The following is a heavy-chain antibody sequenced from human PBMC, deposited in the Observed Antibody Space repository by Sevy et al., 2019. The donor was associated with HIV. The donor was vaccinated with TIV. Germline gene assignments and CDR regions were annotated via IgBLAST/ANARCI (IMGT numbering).Heavy chain of an antibody. CDR1: GYIFTNSG. CDR2: IGVYNGNL. V-gene: IGHV1-18*01. CDR3: ARVPTYHYGSATYFDY. D-gene: IGHD3-10*01. Sequence: ASVKVYCKTSGYIFTNSGITWVRQAPGQGLEWMGWIGVYNGNLKYAQKFQGRVTMTTDTSTSTAYMELTSLRSDDTGVYYCARVPTYHYGSATYFDYWGQGTLVTVSS. J-gene: IGHJ4*02.